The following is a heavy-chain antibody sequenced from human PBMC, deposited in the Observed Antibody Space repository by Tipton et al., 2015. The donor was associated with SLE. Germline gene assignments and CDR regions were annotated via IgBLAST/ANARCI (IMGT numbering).Heavy chain of an antibody. Sequence: TLSLTCTVSGGSISSHYWSWIRQPPGKGLEWIGEINHSGSTNYNPSLKSRVTISVDTSKNQFSLKLSSVAAADTAVYYCARGASGWTGKGAFDIWGQGTMVTVSS. J-gene: IGHJ3*02. D-gene: IGHD6-19*01. V-gene: IGHV4-34*01. CDR2: INHSGST. CDR3: ARGASGWTGKGAFDI. CDR1: GGSISSHY.